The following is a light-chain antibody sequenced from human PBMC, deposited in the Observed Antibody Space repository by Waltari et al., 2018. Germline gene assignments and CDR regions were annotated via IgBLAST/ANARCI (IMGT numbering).Light chain of an antibody. CDR1: SSNIRSNY. CDR3: ASWDDILSGVL. Sequence: QSVLTQPPSASGTPGQRVTISCPGSSSNIRSNYIYWYHQLPGTAPKLLLYRNNQRPSGVPYRFSGSKSGTSASLAISGLRSEDEADYYCASWDDILSGVLFGGGTKLSVL. CDR2: RNN. V-gene: IGLV1-47*01. J-gene: IGLJ2*01.